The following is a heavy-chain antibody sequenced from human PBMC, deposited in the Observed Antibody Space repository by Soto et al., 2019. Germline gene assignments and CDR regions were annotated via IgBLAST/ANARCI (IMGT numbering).Heavy chain of an antibody. D-gene: IGHD2-2*01. CDR3: ARALGYCSSTSCYGWFDP. J-gene: IGHJ5*02. CDR2: IYHSGST. CDR1: GGSISSGGYS. V-gene: IGHV4-30-2*01. Sequence: SETLSLTCAVSGGSISSGGYSWSWIRQPPGKGLEWIGYIYHSGSTYYNPSLKSRVTISVDRSKNQFSLKLSSVTAADTAVYYCARALGYCSSTSCYGWFDPWGQGTLVTGSS.